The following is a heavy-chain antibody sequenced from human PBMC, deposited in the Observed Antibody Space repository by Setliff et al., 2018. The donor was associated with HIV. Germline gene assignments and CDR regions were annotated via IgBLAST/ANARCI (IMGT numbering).Heavy chain of an antibody. Sequence: KASEALSLTCTVSGGSIGGFYWNWIRQSAGKGLQWIGRIYDTGSTKYNPSLKSRLTMSLDTSKNQFSLNLDSVTAADTAVYYCARGGANPSWFDSWGQGTLVTVSS. CDR2: IYDTGST. D-gene: IGHD3-16*01. CDR1: GGSIGGFY. J-gene: IGHJ5*01. V-gene: IGHV4-4*07. CDR3: ARGGANPSWFDS.